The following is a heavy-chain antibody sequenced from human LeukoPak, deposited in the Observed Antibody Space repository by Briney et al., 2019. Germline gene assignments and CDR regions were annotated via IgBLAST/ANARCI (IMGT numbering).Heavy chain of an antibody. Sequence: SETLSLTCTVSGGSISSYYWSWIRQPPGKGLEWIRYIYYSGSTNYNPSLKSRVTISVDTSKNQFSLKLSSVTAADTAVYYCARVEARYYSSGYNWFDPWGQGTLVTVSS. D-gene: IGHD6-19*01. CDR2: IYYSGST. J-gene: IGHJ5*02. CDR1: GGSISSYY. V-gene: IGHV4-59*01. CDR3: ARVEARYYSSGYNWFDP.